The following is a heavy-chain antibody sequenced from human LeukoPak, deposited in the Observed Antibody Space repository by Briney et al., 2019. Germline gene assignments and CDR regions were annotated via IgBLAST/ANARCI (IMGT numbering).Heavy chain of an antibody. J-gene: IGHJ4*02. CDR3: ARRRMVIVVVPAAFDY. Sequence: PSETLSLTCTVSGGSISSSSYYWGWIRQPPGKGLEWIGYIYHSGSTYYNPSLKSRVTISVDRSKNQFSLKLSSVTAADTAVYYCARRRMVIVVVPAAFDYWGQGTLVTVSS. CDR1: GGSISSSSYY. D-gene: IGHD2-2*03. V-gene: IGHV4-30-2*01. CDR2: IYHSGST.